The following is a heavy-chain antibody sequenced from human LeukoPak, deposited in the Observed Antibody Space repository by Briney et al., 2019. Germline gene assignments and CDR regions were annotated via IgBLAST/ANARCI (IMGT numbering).Heavy chain of an antibody. CDR1: GFTFSSYA. J-gene: IGHJ6*02. D-gene: IGHD6-19*01. Sequence: GGSLRLSCAASGFTFSSYAMSWVRQAPGKGLEWVSRINSDGSSKDYVDSVKGRFTISRDNAKNTLYLQMNSLRAEDTALYYCARASASGWPYYYGMDVWGQGTTVTVFS. CDR3: ARASASGWPYYYGMDV. CDR2: INSDGSSK. V-gene: IGHV3-74*01.